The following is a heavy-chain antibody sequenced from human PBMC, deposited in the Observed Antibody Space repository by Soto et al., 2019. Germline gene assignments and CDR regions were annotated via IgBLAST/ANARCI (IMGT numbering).Heavy chain of an antibody. D-gene: IGHD2-2*01. V-gene: IGHV3-23*01. CDR2: ISDSGGST. Sequence: EVQLLESGGGLVQPGGSLRLSCAASGFTFSSYAMSWVRQAPGKGLEWVSGISDSGGSTYYADSVKGRFTISRDNSKDTLYLQRNSLGSEDTAVYYCAKARGGVDCRGTSCYGGMDVWGQGTTVTVSS. J-gene: IGHJ6*02. CDR1: GFTFSSYA. CDR3: AKARGGVDCRGTSCYGGMDV.